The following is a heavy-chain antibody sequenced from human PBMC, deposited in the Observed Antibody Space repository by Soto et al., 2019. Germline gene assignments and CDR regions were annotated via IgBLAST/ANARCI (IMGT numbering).Heavy chain of an antibody. J-gene: IGHJ6*02. D-gene: IGHD1-26*01. CDR2: VYSTGGT. Sequence: SETLSLTCNVSGDSIGRFYWSWIRQSAEKGLEWIGRVYSTGGTAYNPALKGRVTISLDRSNNHVSLEMNSVTAADTAVYFCARDLSGTGLDIWGRGTRVTSP. CDR1: GDSIGRFY. CDR3: ARDLSGTGLDI. V-gene: IGHV4-4*07.